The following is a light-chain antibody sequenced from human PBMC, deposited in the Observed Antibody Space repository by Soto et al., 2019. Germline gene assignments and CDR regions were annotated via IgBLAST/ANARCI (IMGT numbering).Light chain of an antibody. J-gene: IGKJ1*01. CDR3: QRYNSWPLT. Sequence: EVGMTQSPATLSVSPGERASLSFRASESVRSSLALYHQRPGQPPRLLIYGASTRATGIPARFSGSGSGTEFTLTISSLQSEDFGVYYCQRYNSWPLTFGQGTKVDI. CDR2: GAS. CDR1: ESVRSS. V-gene: IGKV3D-15*01.